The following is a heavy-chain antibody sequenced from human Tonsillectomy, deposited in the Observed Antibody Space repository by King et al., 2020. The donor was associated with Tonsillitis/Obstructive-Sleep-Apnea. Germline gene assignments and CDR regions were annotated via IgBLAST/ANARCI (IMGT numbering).Heavy chain of an antibody. CDR2: IWYDGSNK. Sequence: VQLVESGGGVVQPGRSLRLSCAASGFTFSSYGMHWVRQAPGKGLERVAVIWYDGSNKYYADSVKGRFTISRDNSKNTLYLQMNSLRAEDTAVYYCARGGTVDWGDYWGQGTLVTVSS. D-gene: IGHD3/OR15-3a*01. CDR1: GFTFSSYG. CDR3: ARGGTVDWGDY. V-gene: IGHV3-33*01. J-gene: IGHJ4*02.